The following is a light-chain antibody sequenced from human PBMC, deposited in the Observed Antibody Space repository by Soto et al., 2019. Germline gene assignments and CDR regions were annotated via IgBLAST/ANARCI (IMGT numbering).Light chain of an antibody. CDR2: EVS. V-gene: IGLV2-18*02. Sequence: QSALTQPASVSGSPGQSITISCTGTSSDVGSYNLVSWYQQPPGTAPKLMIYEVSNRPSGVPDRFSGSKSGNTASLTISGLQAEDEADYYCSSYTSSSHVVFGGGTKVTVL. J-gene: IGLJ2*01. CDR3: SSYTSSSHVV. CDR1: SSDVGSYNL.